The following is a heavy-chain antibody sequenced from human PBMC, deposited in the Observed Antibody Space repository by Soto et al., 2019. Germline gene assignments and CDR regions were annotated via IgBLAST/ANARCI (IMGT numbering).Heavy chain of an antibody. V-gene: IGHV3-7*02. Sequence: EVQLVESGGGLVQPGGSLRLSCAASGFTFSSYWMHWVRQAPGKGLEWVANIKQDGTEKHYVDSVKDRFTISRDNAKRSLNCQLNSLRAYDTAVYYCAGGTGWFIVDWGQGTLVTVSS. CDR2: IKQDGTEK. CDR1: GFTFSSYW. CDR3: AGGTGWFIVD. J-gene: IGHJ4*02. D-gene: IGHD6-19*01.